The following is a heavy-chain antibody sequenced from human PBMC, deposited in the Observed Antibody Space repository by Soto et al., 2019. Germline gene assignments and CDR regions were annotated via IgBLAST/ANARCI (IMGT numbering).Heavy chain of an antibody. CDR1: GGSISSAGYY. D-gene: IGHD3-16*01. J-gene: IGHJ5*01. V-gene: IGHV4-31*03. CDR3: ARGVWESYYQDS. Sequence: TSETLSLTSTVSGGSISSAGYYWAWIRQRPGKGLEWIGYIYSSATTYSTPSLKSRIAMSIDTSQNQFSLKLPSVTAPDTAVYFCARGVWESYYQDSWGRVMLFTVSS. CDR2: IYSSATT.